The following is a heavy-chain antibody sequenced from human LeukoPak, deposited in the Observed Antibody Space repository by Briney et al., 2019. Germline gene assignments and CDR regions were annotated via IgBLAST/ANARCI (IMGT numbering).Heavy chain of an antibody. J-gene: IGHJ4*02. V-gene: IGHV4-39*01. D-gene: IGHD6-13*01. CDR1: GCSISSNSDY. CDR3: ARQPLGIAAAGTDY. CDR2: IYYSGST. Sequence: SETLSLTCTVSGCSISSNSDYWGWIRQPPGKGLEWIGSIYYSGSTYYNPSLKSRVTISVDTSKNQFSLKLSSVTAADTAVYYCARQPLGIAAAGTDYWGQGTLVTVSS.